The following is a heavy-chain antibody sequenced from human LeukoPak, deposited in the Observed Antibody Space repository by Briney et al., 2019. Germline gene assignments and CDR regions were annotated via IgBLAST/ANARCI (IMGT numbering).Heavy chain of an antibody. CDR2: IIPIFGTA. V-gene: IGHV1-69*13. CDR3: ARIAVVTFRGDYYGMDV. Sequence: GASVKASCKASGGTFSSYAISWVRQAPGQGLEWMGGIIPIFGTANYAQKFQGRVTITADESTSTAYMELSSLRSEDTAVYYCARIAVVTFRGDYYGMDVWGKGTTVTVSS. CDR1: GGTFSSYA. D-gene: IGHD6-19*01. J-gene: IGHJ6*04.